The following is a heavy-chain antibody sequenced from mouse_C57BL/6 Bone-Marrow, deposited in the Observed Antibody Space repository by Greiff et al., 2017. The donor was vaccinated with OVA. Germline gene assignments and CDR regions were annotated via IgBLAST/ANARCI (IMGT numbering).Heavy chain of an antibody. J-gene: IGHJ2*01. Sequence: DVMLVESGGGLVKPGGSLKLSCAASGFTFSSYTMSWVRQTPEKRLEWVATISGGGGNPYYQDSVKGRFTSSRDNAKNTLYLQRSSLRSEDTAWYYFARQAAIITTVVADFDYWGQGTTLTVSS. V-gene: IGHV5-9*01. CDR2: ISGGGGNP. CDR3: ARQAAIITTVVADFDY. CDR1: GFTFSSYT. D-gene: IGHD1-1*01.